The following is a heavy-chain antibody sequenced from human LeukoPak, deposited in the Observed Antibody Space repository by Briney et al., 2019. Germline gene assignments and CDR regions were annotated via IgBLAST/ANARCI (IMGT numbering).Heavy chain of an antibody. CDR1: GYTFTSYD. J-gene: IGHJ3*02. CDR2: MNPNSGNT. D-gene: IGHD1-14*01. CDR3: ARSALPDDAFDI. Sequence: ASVKVSCKASGYTFTSYDINWVRQATGQGLEWMGWMNPNSGNTGCAQKFQGRVTMTRNTSISTAYMELSSLRSEDTAVYYCARSALPDDAFDIWGQGTMVTVSS. V-gene: IGHV1-8*01.